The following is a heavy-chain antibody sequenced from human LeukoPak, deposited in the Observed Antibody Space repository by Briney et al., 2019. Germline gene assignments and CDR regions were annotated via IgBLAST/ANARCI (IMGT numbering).Heavy chain of an antibody. CDR2: INPNSGGA. Sequence: GASVKVSCKASGYIFSGYYMHWLRQAPGQGLEWMGWINPNSGGADYAQKFQGRVTMTRDTSISTAYMALSRLRSDDTAVYYCARVAAAGTIFDYWGQGTLVTVSS. V-gene: IGHV1-2*02. CDR1: GYIFSGYY. J-gene: IGHJ4*02. CDR3: ARVAAAGTIFDY. D-gene: IGHD6-13*01.